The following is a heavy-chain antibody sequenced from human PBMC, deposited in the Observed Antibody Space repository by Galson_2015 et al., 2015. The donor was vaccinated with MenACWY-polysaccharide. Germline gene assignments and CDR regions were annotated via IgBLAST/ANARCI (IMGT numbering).Heavy chain of an antibody. CDR3: ARRSLGNWYFDL. CDR2: IHASGST. J-gene: IGHJ2*01. D-gene: IGHD7-27*01. V-gene: IGHV4-4*07. Sequence: IGRIHASGSTTYNPSFQSRVTMSVDMSKNQFSLSLSSVTAADTAVYYCARRSLGNWYFDLWGRGTLITVSS.